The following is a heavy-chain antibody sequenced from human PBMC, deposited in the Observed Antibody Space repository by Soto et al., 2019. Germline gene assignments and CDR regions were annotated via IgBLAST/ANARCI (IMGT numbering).Heavy chain of an antibody. D-gene: IGHD3-22*01. CDR1: GFTFSSYG. J-gene: IGHJ4*02. CDR3: AKDYYYDSSGYPHSDY. Sequence: QVQLVESGGGVVQPGRSLRLSCAASGFTFSSYGMHWVRQAPGKGLEWVAVISYDGSNKYYADSVKGRFTISRDNSKNTLYLQVNSLRAEDTAVYYCAKDYYYDSSGYPHSDYWGQGTLVTVSS. V-gene: IGHV3-30*18. CDR2: ISYDGSNK.